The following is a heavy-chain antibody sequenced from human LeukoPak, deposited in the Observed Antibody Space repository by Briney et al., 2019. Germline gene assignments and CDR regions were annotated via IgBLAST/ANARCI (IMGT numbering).Heavy chain of an antibody. D-gene: IGHD1-14*01. Sequence: GGSLRLSCAASGFTFRNYGMHWVRQAPGKGLEWVAVISYDGSNKYDADSVKGRFTISRDNSKNTLYLQMNSLRAEDTAVYYCAKDTTSITPYHYMDVWGKGTTVTVSS. CDR2: ISYDGSNK. CDR3: AKDTTSITPYHYMDV. J-gene: IGHJ6*03. V-gene: IGHV3-30*18. CDR1: GFTFRNYG.